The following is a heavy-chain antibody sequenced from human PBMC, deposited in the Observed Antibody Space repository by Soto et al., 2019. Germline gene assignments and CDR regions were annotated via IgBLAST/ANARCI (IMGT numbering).Heavy chain of an antibody. CDR3: AREEGYCSGGSCYFWFDP. Sequence: PGGSLRLSCAASGFTFSNFWMTWVRQAPGNGLEWVANIKQDGSEKNYVDSVTGRFTISRDNAKNSLYLQMNSLRAEDTAVYYCAREEGYCSGGSCYFWFDPWGQGTLVTVSS. CDR2: IKQDGSEK. V-gene: IGHV3-7*03. J-gene: IGHJ5*02. CDR1: GFTFSNFW. D-gene: IGHD2-15*01.